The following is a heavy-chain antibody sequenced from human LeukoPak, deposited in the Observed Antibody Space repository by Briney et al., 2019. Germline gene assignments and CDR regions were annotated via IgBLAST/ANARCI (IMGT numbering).Heavy chain of an antibody. V-gene: IGHV4-59*08. CDR2: IYYSGST. CDR1: GGSISRYY. D-gene: IGHD2-15*01. Sequence: SETLSLTCTVSGGSISRYYWSWIRQPPGKGLEWIGYIYYSGSTNYNPSLKSRVTISVDTSKNQFSLKLSSVTAADTAVYYCARHFTSEKGYCSGGNCYGEYYFDYWGQGTLVTVSS. J-gene: IGHJ4*02. CDR3: ARHFTSEKGYCSGGNCYGEYYFDY.